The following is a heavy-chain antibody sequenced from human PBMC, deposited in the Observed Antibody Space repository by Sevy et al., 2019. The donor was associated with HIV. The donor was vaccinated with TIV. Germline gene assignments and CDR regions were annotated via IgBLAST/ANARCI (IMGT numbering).Heavy chain of an antibody. Sequence: GGSLRLSCAASGFTPSTYGMHWVRQAPGKGLEWVAVIGYDGTNKHYADSVKGRFTISRDSSKNTLFLQMDSLRAEDTAVYYCARDPRMYGDYLLAYFDFWGRGTLVTVSS. V-gene: IGHV3-33*01. CDR2: IGYDGTNK. J-gene: IGHJ4*02. CDR3: ARDPRMYGDYLLAYFDF. D-gene: IGHD2-8*01. CDR1: GFTPSTYG.